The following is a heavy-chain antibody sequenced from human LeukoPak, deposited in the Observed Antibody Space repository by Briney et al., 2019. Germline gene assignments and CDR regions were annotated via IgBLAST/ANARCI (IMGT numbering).Heavy chain of an antibody. V-gene: IGHV3-30*04. D-gene: IGHD1-1*01. Sequence: GGSLRLSCAASGFSFSSYAIHWVRQAPGKGPEWVAVISYDGSKKYYADSVKGRFTISRDNSKNTLYLQMNSLRAEDTAVYYCARGRLAGVPDYYGMDVWGKGTTVTVSS. CDR2: ISYDGSKK. CDR1: GFSFSSYA. CDR3: ARGRLAGVPDYYGMDV. J-gene: IGHJ6*04.